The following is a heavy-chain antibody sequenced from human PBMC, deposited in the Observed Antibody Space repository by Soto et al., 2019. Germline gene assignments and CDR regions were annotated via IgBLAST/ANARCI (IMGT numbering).Heavy chain of an antibody. Sequence: SVKVSCKASGGTFSSYAISWVRQAPGQGLEWMGGIIPIFGTANYAQKFQGRVTITADESTSTAYMELSSLRSEDTAVYYCAARVTTLHYYYGMDVRAQRTKVTVSS. CDR1: GGTFSSYA. D-gene: IGHD4-17*01. V-gene: IGHV1-69*13. CDR3: AARVTTLHYYYGMDV. J-gene: IGHJ6*02. CDR2: IIPIFGTA.